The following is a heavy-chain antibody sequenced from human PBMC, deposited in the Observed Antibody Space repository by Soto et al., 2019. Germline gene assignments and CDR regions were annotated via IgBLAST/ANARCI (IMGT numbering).Heavy chain of an antibody. J-gene: IGHJ4*02. Sequence: GGSLRLSCAASGFTFSNAWMTWVRQAPGKGLEWVGRIKSKTDGGTTDYAAPVKGRFTISRDDSKNTLYLQMNSLKTEDTAVYYCTTDGGQQLSYYFDVLVWGQGTLVTVSS. V-gene: IGHV3-15*07. CDR1: GFTFSNAW. CDR3: TTDGGQQLSYYFDVLV. CDR2: IKSKTDGGTT. D-gene: IGHD6-13*01.